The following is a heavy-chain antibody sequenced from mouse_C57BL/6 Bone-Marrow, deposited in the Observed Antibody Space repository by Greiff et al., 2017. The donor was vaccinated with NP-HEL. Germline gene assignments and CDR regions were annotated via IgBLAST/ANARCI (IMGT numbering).Heavy chain of an antibody. CDR2: IWSDGST. V-gene: IGHV2-6-1*01. CDR1: GFSLTSYG. CDR3: ARHDWDVYYAMDY. D-gene: IGHD4-1*01. J-gene: IGHJ4*01. Sequence: VKLMESGPGLVAPSQSLSITCTVSGFSLTSYGVHWVRQPPGKGLEWLVVIWSDGSTTYNSALKSRLSISKDNSKSQVFLKMNSLQTDDTAMYYCARHDWDVYYAMDYWGQGTSVTVSS.